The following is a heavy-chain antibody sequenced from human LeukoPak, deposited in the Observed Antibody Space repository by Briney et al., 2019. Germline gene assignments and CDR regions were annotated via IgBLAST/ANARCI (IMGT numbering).Heavy chain of an antibody. CDR3: ATDLAKKYDSTGLDAFDV. J-gene: IGHJ3*01. Sequence: SVKVSCKSSGGTFSISAINWVRQAPGQGPEWMGGIIPIYGTANYVQKFQDRVTITADESTSTVYMGLSSLRSEDTALYYCATDLAKKYDSTGLDAFDVWGQGTMVIVSS. CDR1: GGTFSISA. V-gene: IGHV1-69*13. D-gene: IGHD3-22*01. CDR2: IIPIYGTA.